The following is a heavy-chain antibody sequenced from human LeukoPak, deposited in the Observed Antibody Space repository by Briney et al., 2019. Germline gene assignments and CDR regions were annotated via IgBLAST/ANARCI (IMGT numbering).Heavy chain of an antibody. CDR3: ARDSTPLEYSSGYYPDAFDI. J-gene: IGHJ3*02. CDR1: GFTFSDYY. CDR2: ISSSGSTI. D-gene: IGHD3-22*01. V-gene: IGHV3-11*01. Sequence: GGSLRLSCAASGFTFSDYYMSWIRQAPGKGLEWVSYISSSGSTIYYADSVKGRFTISRDNAKNSLYLQMNSLRAEDTAVYYRARDSTPLEYSSGYYPDAFDIWGQGTMVTVSS.